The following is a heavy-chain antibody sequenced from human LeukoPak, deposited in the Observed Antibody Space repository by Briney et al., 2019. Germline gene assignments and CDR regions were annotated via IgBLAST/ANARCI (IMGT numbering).Heavy chain of an antibody. J-gene: IGHJ4*02. D-gene: IGHD6-6*01. CDR1: GFTFESSG. CDR3: VRALGSSSSDF. Sequence: GGPRRLSCGASGFTFESSGMTWCRQAPGKGLEGGANIKQDGSEVYYVDSVEGRFNVSRDNAKNSLSLQMNSLRGEDPAVYYCVRALGSSSSDFWGQGTLVTVSS. V-gene: IGHV3-7*01. CDR2: IKQDGSEV.